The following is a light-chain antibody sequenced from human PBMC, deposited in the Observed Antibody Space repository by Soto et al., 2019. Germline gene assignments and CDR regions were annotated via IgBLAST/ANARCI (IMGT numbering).Light chain of an antibody. CDR2: AAS. CDR1: QSISSY. J-gene: IGKJ2*01. Sequence: DIQMTQNTSSLSASVGDRVTITCRASQSISSYLNWYQQKPGKAPKLLIYAASSLKSGVPARFSGSGSGTEFTLTISSLQPDDIATYYCQQYNTYSTFG. CDR3: QQYNTYST. V-gene: IGKV1-39*01.